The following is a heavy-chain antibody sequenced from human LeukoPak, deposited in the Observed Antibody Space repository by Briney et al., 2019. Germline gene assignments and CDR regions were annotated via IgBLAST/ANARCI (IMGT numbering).Heavy chain of an antibody. CDR3: VKDILGVNSVLDF. CDR2: ISSNGGST. D-gene: IGHD4-23*01. V-gene: IGHV3-64D*09. J-gene: IGHJ4*02. CDR1: GFTFSSYA. Sequence: PGGSLRLSCSASGFTFSSYATHWVRQAPGKGLEYVSAISSNGGSTYSADSVKGRFTISRDNSKNTLYLQMSSLRAEDTAVYYCVKDILGVNSVLDFWGQGTLVTVSS.